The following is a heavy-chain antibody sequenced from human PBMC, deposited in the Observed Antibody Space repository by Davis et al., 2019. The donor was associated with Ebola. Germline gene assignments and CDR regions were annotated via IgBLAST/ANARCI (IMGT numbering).Heavy chain of an antibody. CDR3: ARPVGSYYYYYYGMDV. CDR2: ISYDGSNK. Sequence: GGSLRLSCAASGFTFSSYGMHWVRQAPGKGLEWVAVISYDGSNKYYADSVKGRFTISRDNSKNTLYLQMNSLRAEDTAVYYCARPVGSYYYYYYGMDVWGQGTTVTVSS. D-gene: IGHD1-26*01. CDR1: GFTFSSYG. V-gene: IGHV3-30*03. J-gene: IGHJ6*02.